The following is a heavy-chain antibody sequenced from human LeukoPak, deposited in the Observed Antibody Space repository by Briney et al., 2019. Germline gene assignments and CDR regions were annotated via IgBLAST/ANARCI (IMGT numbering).Heavy chain of an antibody. D-gene: IGHD6-6*01. Sequence: SVKVSCKASGGTFTSYDISWVRQAPGQGLEGMGGIIPIFGTANYAQKFQGRVTITTDESTSTAYMEPGSLRSEDTAAYYCARVGGAARSYFDYWGQGTLVTVSS. CDR3: ARVGGAARSYFDY. CDR2: IIPIFGTA. J-gene: IGHJ4*02. CDR1: GGTFTSYD. V-gene: IGHV1-69*05.